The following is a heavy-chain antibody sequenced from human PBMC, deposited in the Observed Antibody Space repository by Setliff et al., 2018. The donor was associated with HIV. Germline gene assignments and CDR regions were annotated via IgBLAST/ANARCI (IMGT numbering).Heavy chain of an antibody. CDR1: GFSLSTSGVG. CDR2: IYWDDDK. Sequence: ASGPTLVNPTQTLTLTCTFSGFSLSTSGVGVGWIRQPPGKALEWLAFIYWDDDKFYNPFLKNRLTITKDTSKNRVVLSLTNLDPVDTCTYFCAHGRIAAADPGYFDLWGRGTLVTVS. D-gene: IGHD6-13*01. CDR3: AHGRIAAADPGYFDL. J-gene: IGHJ2*01. V-gene: IGHV2-5*02.